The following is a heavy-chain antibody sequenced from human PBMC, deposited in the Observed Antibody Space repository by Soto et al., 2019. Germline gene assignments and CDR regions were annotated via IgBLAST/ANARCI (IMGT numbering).Heavy chain of an antibody. CDR3: ARHYSPGDYYDSSGYSDPFDI. CDR2: IYYSGST. D-gene: IGHD3-22*01. CDR1: GGSISSSSYY. J-gene: IGHJ3*02. V-gene: IGHV4-39*01. Sequence: PSETLSLTCTVSGGSISSSSYYWGWIRQPPGKGLEWIWSIYYSGSTYYNPSLKSRVTISVDTSKNQFSLKLSSVTAADTAVYYCARHYSPGDYYDSSGYSDPFDIWGQGTIVTVSS.